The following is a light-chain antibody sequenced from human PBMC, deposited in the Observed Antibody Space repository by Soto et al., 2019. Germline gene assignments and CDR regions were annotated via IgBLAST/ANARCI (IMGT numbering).Light chain of an antibody. CDR3: MQGTHWPPTT. CDR1: QSLVYSDGNSY. J-gene: IGKJ1*01. CDR2: TIS. Sequence: DAVMTPSPLSLPVALGQPAAISCRSSQSLVYSDGNSYLSWFHQRPGQSPRRLSYTISDRASGVPDRFSGSGSGTDFTLKISRVEAEDVGVYYCMQGTHWPPTTFGQGTKVDIK. V-gene: IGKV2-30*01.